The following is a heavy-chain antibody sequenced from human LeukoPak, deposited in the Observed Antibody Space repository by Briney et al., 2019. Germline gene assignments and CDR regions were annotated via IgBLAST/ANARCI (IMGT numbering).Heavy chain of an antibody. CDR2: IYNSGTT. J-gene: IGHJ2*01. CDR1: GGSFSSYY. D-gene: IGHD1-26*01. CDR3: ARNRLGATGHWRIDV. V-gene: IGHV4-4*07. Sequence: SETLSLTCTVSGGSFSSYYWTWIRQPAGKGLEWIGRIYNSGTTNYSPSLESRVTMSLDTSKNRFSLSLSSVTAADTAVYYCARNRLGATGHWRIDVWGRGTLVTVSS.